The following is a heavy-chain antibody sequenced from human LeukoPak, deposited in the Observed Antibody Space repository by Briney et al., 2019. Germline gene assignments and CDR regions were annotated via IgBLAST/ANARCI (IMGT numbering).Heavy chain of an antibody. CDR3: ARDLSRFLEWLSGWFDP. CDR1: GYTFTSYY. J-gene: IGHJ5*02. V-gene: IGHV1-46*03. D-gene: IGHD3-3*01. Sequence: ASVKVSCKASGYTFTSYYMHWVRQAPGQGLEWMGIINPSGGSTSYAQKFPGRVTMTRDTSTSTVYMELSSLRSEDTAVYYFARDLSRFLEWLSGWFDPWGQGTLVTVSS. CDR2: INPSGGST.